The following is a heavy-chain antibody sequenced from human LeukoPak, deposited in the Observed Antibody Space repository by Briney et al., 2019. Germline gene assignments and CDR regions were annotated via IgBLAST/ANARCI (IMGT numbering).Heavy chain of an antibody. CDR1: GGSFSGYY. V-gene: IGHV4-59*08. J-gene: IGHJ5*02. CDR3: ARQSYSSSWYRDNWFDP. CDR2: IYYSGST. Sequence: SETLSLTCAVYGGSFSGYYWSWIRQPPGKGLEWIGYIYYSGSTNYNPSLKSRVTISVDTSKNQFSLKLSSVTAADTAVYYCARQSYSSSWYRDNWFDPWGQGTLVTVSS. D-gene: IGHD6-13*01.